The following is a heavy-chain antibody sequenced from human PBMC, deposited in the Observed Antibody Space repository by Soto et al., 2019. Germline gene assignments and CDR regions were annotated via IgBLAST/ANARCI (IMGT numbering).Heavy chain of an antibody. CDR1: GGSISSGDYY. D-gene: IGHD1-7*01. CDR2: IYYSGST. CDR3: ATDGELRRFDY. V-gene: IGHV4-30-4*01. J-gene: IGHJ4*02. Sequence: KPSETLSLTCTVSGGSISSGDYYWSWIRQPPGKGLEYIGYIYYSGSTYYNPSLKSRVTISVDTSKDQFSLKLNSVTAADTAVYYCATDGELRRFDYWGQGTLVTVSS.